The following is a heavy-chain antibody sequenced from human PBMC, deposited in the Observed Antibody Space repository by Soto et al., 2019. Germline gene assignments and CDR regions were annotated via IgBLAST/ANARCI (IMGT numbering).Heavy chain of an antibody. CDR3: ARDADYDPAAIDH. CDR1: GGSVTTSGHY. D-gene: IGHD4-17*01. Sequence: PSETLSLTCTVYGGSVTTSGHYWSWIRQPPGKGLEWIGYISYGGRTQYNRALKSRVTISVDTSKTEFSLKVNSVTAADTAVYYCARDADYDPAAIDHWGQGTLVTVSS. J-gene: IGHJ4*02. CDR2: ISYGGRT. V-gene: IGHV4-61*08.